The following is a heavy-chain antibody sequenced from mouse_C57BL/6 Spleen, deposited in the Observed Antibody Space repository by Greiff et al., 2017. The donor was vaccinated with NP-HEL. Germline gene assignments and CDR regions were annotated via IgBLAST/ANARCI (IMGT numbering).Heavy chain of an antibody. CDR3: AREVPSAEDY. D-gene: IGHD5-1*01. CDR1: GYAFSSSW. Sequence: VKLQQSGPELVKPGASVKISCKASGYAFSSSWMNWVKQRPGKGLEWIGRIYPGDGDTNYNGKFKGKATLTADKSSSTAYMPLSSLTSEDSAVYFCAREVPSAEDYWGQGTSDTVSS. V-gene: IGHV1-82*01. J-gene: IGHJ4*01. CDR2: IYPGDGDT.